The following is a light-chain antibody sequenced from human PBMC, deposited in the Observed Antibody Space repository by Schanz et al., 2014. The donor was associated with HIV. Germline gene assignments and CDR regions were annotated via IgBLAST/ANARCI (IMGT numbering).Light chain of an antibody. CDR2: NTD. Sequence: QAVVTQEPSVSVSPGGTVTLTCGLSSGSVSTSFYPTWYRQTPGQPPRTLIYNTDTRSFGVPDRFSGSILGNKAVLTITGAQADDESDYYCALYMGSGYVLFGGGTKLTVL. CDR1: SGSVSTSFY. CDR3: ALYMGSGYVL. V-gene: IGLV8-61*01. J-gene: IGLJ2*01.